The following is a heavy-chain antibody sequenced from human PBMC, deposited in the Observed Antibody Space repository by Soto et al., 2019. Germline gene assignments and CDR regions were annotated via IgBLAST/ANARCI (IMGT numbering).Heavy chain of an antibody. CDR3: ARVCGGDCHYGMDV. V-gene: IGHV4-31*03. Sequence: SETLSLTCTVSGVSISIGGYYWNWIRQHPGKGLEWIGYIYYSGSTYYNPSLKSRVTISVDTSKNQFSLKLSSVTAADTAVYYCARVCGGDCHYGMDVWGQGPTVT. D-gene: IGHD2-21*02. CDR2: IYYSGST. J-gene: IGHJ6*02. CDR1: GVSISIGGYY.